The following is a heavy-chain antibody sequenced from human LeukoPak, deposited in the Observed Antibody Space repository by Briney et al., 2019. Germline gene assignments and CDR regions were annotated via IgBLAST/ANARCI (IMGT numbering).Heavy chain of an antibody. J-gene: IGHJ3*02. CDR2: IYYSGSN. D-gene: IGHD3-22*01. V-gene: IGHV4-59*01. CDR1: GGSISSYY. Sequence: SESLSLTCTVSGGSISSYYGRWIRQPPGKGLEWIGYIYYSGSNNYNPSLKSRVTISVDTSKNQFSLKLSSVTAADTAVYYCARDQLYYDSSGYAFDIWGQGTMVTVSS. CDR3: ARDQLYYDSSGYAFDI.